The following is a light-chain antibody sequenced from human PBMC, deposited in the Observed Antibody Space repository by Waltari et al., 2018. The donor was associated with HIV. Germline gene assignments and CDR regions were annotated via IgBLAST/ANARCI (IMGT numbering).Light chain of an antibody. CDR2: EVN. J-gene: IGLJ3*02. CDR3: SAYVGSNRV. V-gene: IGLV2-8*01. CDR1: SSDDGNYNN. Sequence: QSALTQPHPPSRSPGQSLPISCTGISSDDGNYNNVSWYQHRPGQAPQLMIYEVNTRPSGVPNRFTGSKSGNTASLTVAGLQAEDESYYYCSAYVGSNRVFGGGTKLTVL.